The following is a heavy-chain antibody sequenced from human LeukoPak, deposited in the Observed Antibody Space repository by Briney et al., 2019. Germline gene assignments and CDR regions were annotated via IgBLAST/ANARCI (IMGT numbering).Heavy chain of an antibody. CDR2: ISYDGSNK. CDR3: AKDHEPVSYYDFWSGPRPPYYYYGMDV. CDR1: GFTFSSYG. V-gene: IGHV3-30*18. D-gene: IGHD3-3*01. J-gene: IGHJ6*02. Sequence: GGSLRLSCAASGFTFSSYGMHWVRRAPGKGLEWVAVISYDGSNKYYADSVKGRFTISRDNSKNTLYLQMNSLRAEDTAVYYCAKDHEPVSYYDFWSGPRPPYYYYGMDVWGQGTTVTVSS.